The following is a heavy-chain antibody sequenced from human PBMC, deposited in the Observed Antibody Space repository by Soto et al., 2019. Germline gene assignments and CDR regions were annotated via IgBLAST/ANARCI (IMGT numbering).Heavy chain of an antibody. D-gene: IGHD3-10*01. Sequence: QVQLVEAGGNLVKPGESLRLSCAASGFTFSDYYMSWIRQAPGRGLEWVSYISSSGSDTCYSDSVKGLFTISRDNAKRSLYLQMNSLRVEDTAVYYCAREGHMLWEVIQENFWGQGTLVTVSS. J-gene: IGHJ4*02. CDR3: AREGHMLWEVIQENF. V-gene: IGHV3-11*05. CDR2: ISSSGSDT. CDR1: GFTFSDYY.